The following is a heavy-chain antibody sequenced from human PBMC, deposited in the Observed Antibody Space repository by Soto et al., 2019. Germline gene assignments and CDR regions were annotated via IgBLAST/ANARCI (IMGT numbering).Heavy chain of an antibody. J-gene: IGHJ4*02. CDR1: GFTVSSNY. CDR2: IYSGGST. CDR3: AKELFAAAYAATSAFDL. D-gene: IGHD2-8*01. Sequence: PGGSLRLSCAASGFTVSSNYMSWVRQAPGKGLEWVSVIYSGGSTYYADSVKGRFTISRDNSKNTLYLHMNSLRAEDTAVYYCAKELFAAAYAATSAFDLWGQGTLVTVSS. V-gene: IGHV3-66*01.